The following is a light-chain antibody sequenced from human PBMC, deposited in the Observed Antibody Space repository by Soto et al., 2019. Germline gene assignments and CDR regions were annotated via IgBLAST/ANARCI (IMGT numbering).Light chain of an antibody. CDR1: TSKIEDNP. Sequence: SVFTQPPSPAGDPGQKVTISWSSSTSKIEDNPVGWYQHLPGSAPKVLIYVNDQRPSGVPDRFSGSRSGTSASLIISGLQSEDEADYYCASWDDSLNGHVFGTGTKVTVL. J-gene: IGLJ1*01. V-gene: IGLV1-44*01. CDR2: VND. CDR3: ASWDDSLNGHV.